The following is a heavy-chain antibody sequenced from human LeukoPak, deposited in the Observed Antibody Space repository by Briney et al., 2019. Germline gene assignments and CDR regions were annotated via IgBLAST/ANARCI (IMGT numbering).Heavy chain of an antibody. CDR1: GFTFSSYA. CDR2: ISYDGSNK. CDR3: ARGGRYFARHYGMDV. Sequence: GGSLRLSCAASGFTFSSYAMSWVRQAPGKGLEWVAVISYDGSNKYYADSVKGRFTISRDNSKNTLYLQMNSLRAEDTAVYYCARGGRYFARHYGMDVWGQGTTVTVSS. V-gene: IGHV3-30-3*01. J-gene: IGHJ6*02. D-gene: IGHD3-9*01.